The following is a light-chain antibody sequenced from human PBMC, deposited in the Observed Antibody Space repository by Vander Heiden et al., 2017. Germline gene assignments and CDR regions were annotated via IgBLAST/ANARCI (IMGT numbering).Light chain of an antibody. Sequence: DIQMTQSPSSLSASVGDRVTITCRSSQTITTFLNWYQQRPGEAPKLLIYAASRLETGVPSRFSGSGSGTYFSLTISALRPEDFATYFCQQTDSSPLTFGQGTKVDFK. V-gene: IGKV1-39*01. CDR1: QTITTF. CDR3: QQTDSSPLT. J-gene: IGKJ1*01. CDR2: AAS.